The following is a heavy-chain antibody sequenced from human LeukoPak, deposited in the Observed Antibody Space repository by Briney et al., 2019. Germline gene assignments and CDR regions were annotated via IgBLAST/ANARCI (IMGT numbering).Heavy chain of an antibody. CDR1: GFIFRDYW. Sequence: GGSLRLSCEASGFIFRDYWMTWVRQAPGKGLEWVANIKYDGSEKYCVDSLKGRFTIARDNAKNSLYLEMNSLRAEDTAIYYCARARQLLGVSNWFDPWGQGTLVTVSS. D-gene: IGHD1-1*01. V-gene: IGHV3-7*01. CDR3: ARARQLLGVSNWFDP. CDR2: IKYDGSEK. J-gene: IGHJ5*02.